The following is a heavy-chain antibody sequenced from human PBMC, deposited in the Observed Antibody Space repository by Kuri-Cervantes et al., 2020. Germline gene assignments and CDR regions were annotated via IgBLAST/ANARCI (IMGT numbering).Heavy chain of an antibody. J-gene: IGHJ6*02. Sequence: GESLKISCAASGFTFSDYYMSWIRQAPGKGLEWVSYISSSGSTIYYADSVKGRFTISRGNAKNSLYLQMNSLRAEDTAVYYCARDYDPMILWFGESYYYYGMDVWGQGTTVTVSS. CDR2: ISSSGSTI. D-gene: IGHD3-10*01. CDR1: GFTFSDYY. CDR3: ARDYDPMILWFGESYYYYGMDV. V-gene: IGHV3-11*04.